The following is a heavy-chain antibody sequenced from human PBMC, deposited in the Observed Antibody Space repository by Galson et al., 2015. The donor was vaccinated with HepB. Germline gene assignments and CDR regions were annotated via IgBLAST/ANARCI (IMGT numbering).Heavy chain of an antibody. J-gene: IGHJ5*02. CDR2: ISSSGSTI. D-gene: IGHD3-9*01. CDR1: GFTFSDYY. Sequence: SLRLSCAASGFTFSDYYMSWIRQAPGKGLEWVSYISSSGSTIYYADSVKGRFTISRDNAKNSLYLQMNSLRAEDTAVYYCARDYDILTGYSLLGWFDPWGQGTLVTVSS. V-gene: IGHV3-11*01. CDR3: ARDYDILTGYSLLGWFDP.